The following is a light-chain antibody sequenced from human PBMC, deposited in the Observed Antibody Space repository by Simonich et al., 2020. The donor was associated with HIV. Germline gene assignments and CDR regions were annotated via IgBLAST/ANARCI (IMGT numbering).Light chain of an antibody. J-gene: IGKJ4*01. V-gene: IGKV1D-13*01. CDR1: QGISSA. Sequence: AIQLPQSPSSLSASVVDRVTITCLASQGISSALAWYQQKPGKAPKLLIYDASSLESGVTSRFSGSGAGTDFTLTISSLQPEDFATYYCQQFNNYPLTFGGGTKVEIK. CDR3: QQFNNYPLT. CDR2: DAS.